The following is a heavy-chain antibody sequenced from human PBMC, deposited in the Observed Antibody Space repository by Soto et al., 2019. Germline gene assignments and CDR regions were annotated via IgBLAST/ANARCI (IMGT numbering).Heavy chain of an antibody. CDR3: ARDRVVVVPAAIYYYYYGMDV. Sequence: ASVKVSCKASGYTFTSYGISWVRQAPGQGLEWMGWISAYNGNTNYAQKLQGRVTMTTDTSTSTAYMELRSLRSDDTAVYYCARDRVVVVPAAIYYYYYGMDVWGQGPTVTVSS. CDR1: GYTFTSYG. D-gene: IGHD2-2*02. J-gene: IGHJ6*02. CDR2: ISAYNGNT. V-gene: IGHV1-18*04.